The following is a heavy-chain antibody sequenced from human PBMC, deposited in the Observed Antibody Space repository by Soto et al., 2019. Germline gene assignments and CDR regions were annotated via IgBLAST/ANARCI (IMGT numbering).Heavy chain of an antibody. CDR3: ARRGSGSYYDY. Sequence: EVQLLESGGGLVQPGGSLRLSCVASGFTFRSYAMRWVRQAPVKGLEWVSGISGSGGSTYYADSVKGRFTISRDNSKNTLYLQMNSLRAEDTAVYYCARRGSGSYYDYWGQGTLVTVSS. D-gene: IGHD1-26*01. J-gene: IGHJ4*02. CDR1: GFTFRSYA. V-gene: IGHV3-23*01. CDR2: ISGSGGST.